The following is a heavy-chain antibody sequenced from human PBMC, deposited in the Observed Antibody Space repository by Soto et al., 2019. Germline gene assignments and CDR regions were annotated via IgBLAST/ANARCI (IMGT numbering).Heavy chain of an antibody. J-gene: IGHJ4*02. D-gene: IGHD6-13*01. V-gene: IGHV3-30*18. CDR2: ISYDGSNK. CDR3: AKDWSRYSSSFECLDY. CDR1: GFTFSSYG. Sequence: GGSLRLSCAASGFTFSSYGMHWVRQAPGKGLEWVAVISYDGSNKYYADSVKGRFTISRDNSKNTLYLQMNSLRAEDTAVYYCAKDWSRYSSSFECLDYWGQGTLVTVSS.